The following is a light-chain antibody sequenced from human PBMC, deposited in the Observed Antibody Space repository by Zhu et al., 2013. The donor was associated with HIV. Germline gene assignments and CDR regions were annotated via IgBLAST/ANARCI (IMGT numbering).Light chain of an antibody. CDR1: SSNIGAGYD. Sequence: QSVLTQPPSVSGAPGQRVTISCTGSSSNIGAGYDVHWYQQLPGTAPKLLIFANTNRPSGIPDRFSGSKSGTSASLAITGLQAEDEADYYCSSYTSSSTRFGTGTKVTAL. V-gene: IGLV1-40*01. CDR3: SSYTSSSTR. CDR2: ANT. J-gene: IGLJ1*01.